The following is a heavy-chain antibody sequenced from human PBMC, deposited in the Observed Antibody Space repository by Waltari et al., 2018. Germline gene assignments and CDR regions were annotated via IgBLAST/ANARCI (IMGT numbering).Heavy chain of an antibody. Sequence: QVQLQQWGAGLLKPSETLSLSCAVYGGPLSSYFWLWNLKSPRKGLEWIGEINHRGSTNYNPSLRGRVTISVDTSKNQFSLKLSSVTAADTAVYYCVRGAFEFYSSSFGKGGWFDPWGQGTPVTVSS. CDR2: INHRGST. J-gene: IGHJ5*02. D-gene: IGHD3-10*01. V-gene: IGHV4-34*01. CDR1: GGPLSSYF. CDR3: VRGAFEFYSSSFGKGGWFDP.